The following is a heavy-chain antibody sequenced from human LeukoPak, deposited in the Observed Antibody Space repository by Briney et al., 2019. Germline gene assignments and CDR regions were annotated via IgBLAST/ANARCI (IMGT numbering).Heavy chain of an antibody. J-gene: IGHJ4*02. D-gene: IGHD6-19*01. Sequence: PGGSLRLSCAASGFTFSSHGMHWVRQAPGKGLEWVAVIWYDGSNEYYEDSVKGRFTISRDNSKNTLLLQMNALRAEDTAVYYCASSITVAGIIDYWGQGTLVTVSS. CDR1: GFTFSSHG. CDR2: IWYDGSNE. V-gene: IGHV3-33*01. CDR3: ASSITVAGIIDY.